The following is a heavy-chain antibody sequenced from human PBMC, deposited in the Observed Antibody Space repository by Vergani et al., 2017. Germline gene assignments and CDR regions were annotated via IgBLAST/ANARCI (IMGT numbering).Heavy chain of an antibody. CDR2: ISASGHA. CDR1: GGSISAGYYF. V-gene: IGHV4-61*02. CDR3: ARRSGGYYSGGKVHPLRTAFDV. J-gene: IGHJ3*01. Sequence: QVQLQASGPGRVKPSQTLSLTCTMSGGSISAGYYFWSWIRQPAGKGLEWLGHISASGHASHSPSLQTRVSMSVDTSKNQFSLTVTSVTAADTALDFCARRSGGYYSGGKVHPLRTAFDVWGHGTVVTVSS. D-gene: IGHD2-15*01.